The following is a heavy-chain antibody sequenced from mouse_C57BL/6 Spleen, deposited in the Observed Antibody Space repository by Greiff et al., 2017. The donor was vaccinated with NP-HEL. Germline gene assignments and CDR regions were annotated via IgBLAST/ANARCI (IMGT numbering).Heavy chain of an antibody. V-gene: IGHV10-3*01. D-gene: IGHD1-1*01. CDR3: VRDYGSSYWYFDV. CDR2: ISSKSSNYAT. CDR1: GFTFNTYA. J-gene: IGHJ1*03. Sequence: EVQLVESGGGLVQPKGSLKLSCAASGFTFNTYAMHWVRQAPGTGLEWVARISSKSSNYATYYADSVKDRFTISRDDSQSMLYLQMNNLKTEDTAMYYCVRDYGSSYWYFDVWGTGTTVTVSS.